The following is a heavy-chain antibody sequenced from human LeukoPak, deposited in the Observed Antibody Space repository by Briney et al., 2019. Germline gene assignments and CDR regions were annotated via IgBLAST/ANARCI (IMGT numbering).Heavy chain of an antibody. CDR1: GYTFTGYY. CDR3: AKDLYGGNSERIY. Sequence: GASVKVSCKASGYTFTGYYMHWVRQAPGQGLEWMGWINPNSGGTNYAQKFQGRVTMTRDTSISTAYMELSRLRSDDTAVYYCAKDLYGGNSERIYWGQGTLVTVSS. CDR2: INPNSGGT. V-gene: IGHV1-2*02. J-gene: IGHJ4*02. D-gene: IGHD4-23*01.